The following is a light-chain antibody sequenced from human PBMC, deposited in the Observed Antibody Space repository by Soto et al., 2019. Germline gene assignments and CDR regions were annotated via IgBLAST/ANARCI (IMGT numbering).Light chain of an antibody. CDR1: QSVSSSY. J-gene: IGKJ5*01. Sequence: EIVLTQSPGTLSLSPGERATLSCRASQSVSSSYLAWYQQKPGQGPRLLIYGASSRATGIPDRFSGSGSGTDFTLTISRLEPEDFAVYYCQQYDNSAEITFGQGTRLEIK. V-gene: IGKV3-20*01. CDR3: QQYDNSAEIT. CDR2: GAS.